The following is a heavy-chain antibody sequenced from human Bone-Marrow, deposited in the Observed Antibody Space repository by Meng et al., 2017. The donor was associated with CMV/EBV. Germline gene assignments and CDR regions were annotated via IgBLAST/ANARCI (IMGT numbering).Heavy chain of an antibody. J-gene: IGHJ6*02. D-gene: IGHD2-2*01. V-gene: IGHV4-30-4*08. CDR3: ARDRRTRYCSSTGCHPAYYYGMDV. CDR2: IYYSGST. Sequence: SETLSLTCTVSGGSISSGDYYWSWIRQPPGKGLEWIGYIYYSGSTYYNPSLKSRVTISVDTSKNQFSLKLSSVTAADTAVYYCARDRRTRYCSSTGCHPAYYYGMDVWGQGTTVTVSS. CDR1: GGSISSGDYY.